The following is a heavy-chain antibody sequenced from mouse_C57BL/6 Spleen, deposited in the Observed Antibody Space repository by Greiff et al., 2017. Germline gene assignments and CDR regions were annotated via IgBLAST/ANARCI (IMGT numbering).Heavy chain of an antibody. V-gene: IGHV1-61*01. D-gene: IGHD3-2*02. CDR2: IYPSDSET. Sequence: QVQLQQPGAELVRPGSSVKLSCKASGYTFTSYWMDWVKQRPGQGLEWIGNIYPSDSETHYNQKFKDKATLTVDKSSSTAYMQRSSLTSEDSAVYYGARKTAQALFAYWGQGTLVTVSA. J-gene: IGHJ3*01. CDR3: ARKTAQALFAY. CDR1: GYTFTSYW.